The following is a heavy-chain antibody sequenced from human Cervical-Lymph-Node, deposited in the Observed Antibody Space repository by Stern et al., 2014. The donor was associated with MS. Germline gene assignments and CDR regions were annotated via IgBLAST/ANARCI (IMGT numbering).Heavy chain of an antibody. CDR2: IWYDGSNK. CDR3: ARDCKLRYYYYGMDV. V-gene: IGHV3-33*01. Sequence: VQLVESGGGVVQPGRSLRLSCAASGFTFSSYGMHWVRQAPGKGLEWGAVIWYDGSNKYYADSVKGRFTIYRDNSKNTLYLQMNSLRAEDTAVYYCARDCKLRYYYYGMDVWGQGTTVTVSS. J-gene: IGHJ6*02. CDR1: GFTFSSYG. D-gene: IGHD1-26*01.